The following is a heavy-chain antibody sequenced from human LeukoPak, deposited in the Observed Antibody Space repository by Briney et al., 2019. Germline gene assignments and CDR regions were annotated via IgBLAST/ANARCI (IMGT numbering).Heavy chain of an antibody. V-gene: IGHV4-61*02. CDR1: GGSISTGIYY. Sequence: PSQTLSLTCTVSGGSISTGIYYWSRIRQPAGKGLEWIGRIYTSGSTNYNPSLKSRVTISVDTSKNQFSLKLNSVTAADTAVYYCARDLGSTVTDYWFDPWGQGTLVTVSS. J-gene: IGHJ5*02. D-gene: IGHD4-17*01. CDR3: ARDLGSTVTDYWFDP. CDR2: IYTSGST.